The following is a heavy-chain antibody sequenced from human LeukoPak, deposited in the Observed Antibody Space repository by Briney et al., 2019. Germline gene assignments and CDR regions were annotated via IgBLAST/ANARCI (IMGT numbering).Heavy chain of an antibody. V-gene: IGHV3-73*01. CDR2: IRSKANSYAT. J-gene: IGHJ4*02. Sequence: PGGSLRLSCAASGFTFSGSAMHWVRQASGKGLERVGRIRSKANSYATAYAASVKGRFTISRDDSKNTAYLQMNSLKTEDTAVYYCTTYSSSWGSDYWGQGTLVTVSS. CDR3: TTYSSSWGSDY. D-gene: IGHD6-13*01. CDR1: GFTFSGSA.